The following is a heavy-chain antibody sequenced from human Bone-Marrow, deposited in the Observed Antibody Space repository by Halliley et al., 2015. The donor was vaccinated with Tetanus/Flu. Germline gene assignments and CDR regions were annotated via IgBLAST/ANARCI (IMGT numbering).Heavy chain of an antibody. V-gene: IGHV3-43D*04. Sequence: SLRLSCAASGFTFDNYAMHWVRQAPGKGLEWVSLISWNGGRAYYADSVKGRFTISRDNSKNSLYLQMNSLRAEDTALYYCAKATYSATYYPDIYYYYYGMDVWGLGTTVTVSS. CDR3: AKATYSATYYPDIYYYYYGMDV. CDR2: ISWNGGRA. J-gene: IGHJ6*02. CDR1: GFTFDNYA. D-gene: IGHD1-26*01.